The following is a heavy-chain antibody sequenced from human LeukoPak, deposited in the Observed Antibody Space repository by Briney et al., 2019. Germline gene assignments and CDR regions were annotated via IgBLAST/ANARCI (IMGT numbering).Heavy chain of an antibody. V-gene: IGHV4-34*01. CDR3: ARHAGTEDIVVVVAATRRGNWFDP. J-gene: IGHJ5*02. Sequence: SETLSLTCAVYGGSFSGYYWSWIRQPPGKGLEWIGEINHSGSTNYNPSLTSRVTISVDTSKNQFSLKLSSVTAADTAVYYCARHAGTEDIVVVVAATRRGNWFDPWGQGTLVTVSS. CDR2: INHSGST. D-gene: IGHD2-15*01. CDR1: GGSFSGYY.